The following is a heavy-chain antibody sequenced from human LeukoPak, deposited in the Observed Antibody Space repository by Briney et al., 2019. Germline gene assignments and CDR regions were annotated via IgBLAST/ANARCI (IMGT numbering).Heavy chain of an antibody. D-gene: IGHD2-2*01. CDR3: ARGGMIGYYSTTCLRWFDP. Sequence: PSETLSLTCTVSGYSISSGYYWAWIRQAPGRGLEWIGSIHHSENTYYNLSLQSRVTISVDTSNYQLSLILNSVTAADTAVYYCARGGMIGYYSTTCLRWFDPWGQGTLVTVSS. V-gene: IGHV4-38-2*02. CDR2: IHHSENT. J-gene: IGHJ5*02. CDR1: GYSISSGYY.